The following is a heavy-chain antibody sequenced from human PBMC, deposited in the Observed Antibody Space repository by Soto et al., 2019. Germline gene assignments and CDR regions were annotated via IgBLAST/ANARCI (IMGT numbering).Heavy chain of an antibody. CDR2: INAGNGNT. D-gene: IGHD2-21*01. CDR1: GYTFTSYA. J-gene: IGHJ4*02. CDR3: ASSIVVVIALDY. Sequence: QVQLVQSGAEEKKPGASVKVSCKASGYTFTSYAMHWVRQAPGQRLEWMGWINAGNGNTRYSQKFQRRVTITRDTSASTADMELSSLISEDTAVYSCASSIVVVIALDYWGQGTLVTVSS. V-gene: IGHV1-3*05.